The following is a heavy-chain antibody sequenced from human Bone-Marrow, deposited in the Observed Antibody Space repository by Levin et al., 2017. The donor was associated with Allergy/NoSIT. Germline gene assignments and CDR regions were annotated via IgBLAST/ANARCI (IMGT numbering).Heavy chain of an antibody. D-gene: IGHD2-15*01. CDR1: GYTFTSYG. J-gene: IGHJ4*02. Sequence: GESLKISCKASGYTFTSYGISWVRQAPGQGLEWMGLISAYNANTKYAQELQGRVTMTTDTSTSTAYMELRSLRSDDTAMYYCARWGYCSGGSCNYDYWGQGTLVTVSS. V-gene: IGHV1-18*01. CDR2: ISAYNANT. CDR3: ARWGYCSGGSCNYDY.